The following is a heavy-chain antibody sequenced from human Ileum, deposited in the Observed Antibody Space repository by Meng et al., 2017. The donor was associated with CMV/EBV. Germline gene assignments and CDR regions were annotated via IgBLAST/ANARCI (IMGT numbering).Heavy chain of an antibody. D-gene: IGHD6-6*01. CDR3: ARKSPSPVAARHFDF. CDR1: GFTFRTYE. J-gene: IGHJ4*02. Sequence: SGFTFRTYEMNWVRQSPGKGLEWVSSITSSGSNIYYADSLKGRFAISRDNAKNSLHLQIDGLRPEDTAVYYCARKSPSPVAARHFDFWGQGALVTVSS. CDR2: ITSSGSNI. V-gene: IGHV3-21*01.